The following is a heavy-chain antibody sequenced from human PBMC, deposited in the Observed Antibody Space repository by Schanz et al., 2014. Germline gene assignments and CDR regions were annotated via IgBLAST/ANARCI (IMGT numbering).Heavy chain of an antibody. D-gene: IGHD1-1*01. V-gene: IGHV3-7*01. Sequence: EVQLAESGGGLVQPGGSLRLSCAASTFTFSGFWMTWVRQAPGKGLEWVSNIKKDGSEKYYVDSVKGRFTISRDNAKNSLFLQMNNLRPEDTAVYYCARGRVLETWGQGTLVTVSS. CDR1: TFTFSGFW. J-gene: IGHJ5*02. CDR3: ARGRVLET. CDR2: IKKDGSEK.